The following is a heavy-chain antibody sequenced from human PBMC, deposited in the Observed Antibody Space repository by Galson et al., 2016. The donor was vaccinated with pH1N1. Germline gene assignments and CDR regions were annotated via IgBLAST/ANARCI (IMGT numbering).Heavy chain of an antibody. J-gene: IGHJ6*03. D-gene: IGHD3-9*01. V-gene: IGHV1-58*01. CDR2: IVVGSGDT. CDR3: AASPNDILEDCPNYYYLDV. CDR1: GLTLRNSA. Sequence: SVKVSCKASGLTLRNSAVQWLRQARGQRPEWIGWIVVGSGDTNSAQNFQKRVTITRDMSTKTTYMELSSLRSEDTAVYYCAASPNDILEDCPNYYYLDVWVKGATVTVSS.